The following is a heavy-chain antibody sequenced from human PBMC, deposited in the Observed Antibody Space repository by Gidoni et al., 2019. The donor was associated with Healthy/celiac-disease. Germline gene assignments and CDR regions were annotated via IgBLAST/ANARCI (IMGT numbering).Heavy chain of an antibody. D-gene: IGHD3-10*01. CDR2: INHSGST. Sequence: QVQLQQWGAGLLKPSETLSLTCAVYGGSFSGYYWSWIRQPPGKGLEWIGEINHSGSTNYNPSLKSRVTISVDTSKNQFSLKLSSVTAADTAVYYCVRGALNYYGSGSYYGLLDYWGQGTLVTVSS. J-gene: IGHJ4*02. V-gene: IGHV4-34*01. CDR3: VRGALNYYGSGSYYGLLDY. CDR1: GGSFSGYY.